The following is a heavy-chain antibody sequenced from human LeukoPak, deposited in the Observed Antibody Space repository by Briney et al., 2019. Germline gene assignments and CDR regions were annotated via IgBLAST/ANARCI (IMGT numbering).Heavy chain of an antibody. V-gene: IGHV1-18*01. Sequence: ASGKVCCKASGYTFTRYGISWVRQAPGQGLEWMGWISAYNGNTNYAQKLQGRVTMTTDTSTSTAYMELRRLRSDDTAVYYCARGQQPTPAFDYWGQGTLVTVSS. D-gene: IGHD6-13*01. CDR1: GYTFTRYG. CDR3: ARGQQPTPAFDY. CDR2: ISAYNGNT. J-gene: IGHJ4*02.